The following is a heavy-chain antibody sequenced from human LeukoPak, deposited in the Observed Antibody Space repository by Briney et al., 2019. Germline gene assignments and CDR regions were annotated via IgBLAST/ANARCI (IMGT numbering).Heavy chain of an antibody. V-gene: IGHV3-11*06. Sequence: GGSLRLSCAGSGFTFSNYAMTWVRQAPGKGLEWVSYISSSSSYTNYADSVKGRFTISRDNAKNSLYLQMNSLRAEDTAVYYCARAPHYSNYGPYYYGMDVWGQGATVTVSS. J-gene: IGHJ6*02. CDR2: ISSSSSYT. CDR3: ARAPHYSNYGPYYYGMDV. CDR1: GFTFSNYA. D-gene: IGHD4-11*01.